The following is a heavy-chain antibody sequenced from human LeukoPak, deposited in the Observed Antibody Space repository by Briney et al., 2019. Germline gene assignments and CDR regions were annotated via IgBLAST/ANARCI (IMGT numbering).Heavy chain of an antibody. J-gene: IGHJ3*02. Sequence: PGGSLRLSCAASGFTFSSYEMNWVRQAPGKGLEWVSYISSSGSTIYYADSVKGRFTIPRDNAKNSLYLQMNNLGAEDTAVYYCARVLRHGDYADAFDIWGQGTMVTVSS. D-gene: IGHD4-17*01. CDR3: ARVLRHGDYADAFDI. CDR1: GFTFSSYE. CDR2: ISSSGSTI. V-gene: IGHV3-48*03.